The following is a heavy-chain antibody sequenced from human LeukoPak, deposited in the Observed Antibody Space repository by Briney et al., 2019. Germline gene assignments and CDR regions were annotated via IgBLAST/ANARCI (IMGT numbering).Heavy chain of an antibody. CDR3: TRRVPSDSLFDP. V-gene: IGHV4-30-4*08. CDR2: IYYTGIT. Sequence: SQTLSLTCSVSGGSISSGDYFWSWIRQPPGKGLEWIGYIYYTGITYYSPSLKSRLTISRDASKNQFSLELNSVTAADTAVYYCTRRVPSDSLFDPWGQGTLVTVSS. J-gene: IGHJ5*02. D-gene: IGHD2-21*02. CDR1: GGSISSGDYF.